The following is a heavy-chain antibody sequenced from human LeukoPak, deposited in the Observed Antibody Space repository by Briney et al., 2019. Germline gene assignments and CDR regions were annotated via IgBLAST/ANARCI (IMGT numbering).Heavy chain of an antibody. Sequence: SQTLSLTCTVSGGSISSGGYYWSWIRQHPGKGLEWIGYIYYSGSTYYNPSLKSRVTISVDTSKNQFSLKLSSVTAADTAVYYCARGLRVDDFWSGYPDYWGQGTLVTVSS. V-gene: IGHV4-31*03. D-gene: IGHD3-3*01. CDR2: IYYSGST. CDR3: ARGLRVDDFWSGYPDY. J-gene: IGHJ4*02. CDR1: GGSISSGGYY.